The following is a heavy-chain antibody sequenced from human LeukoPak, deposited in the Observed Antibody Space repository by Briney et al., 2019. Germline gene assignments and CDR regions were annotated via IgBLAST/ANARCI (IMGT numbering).Heavy chain of an antibody. J-gene: IGHJ4*02. Sequence: GGSLRLSCAASGFAFSSYALSWVRQAPGKGLEWVSAISGSGGSTYYADSVKGRFTISRDNSKNTLYLQMNSLRAEDTAVYYCAKDPMFGGLGYFDYWGQGTLVTVSS. CDR2: ISGSGGST. D-gene: IGHD3-10*02. V-gene: IGHV3-23*01. CDR1: GFAFSSYA. CDR3: AKDPMFGGLGYFDY.